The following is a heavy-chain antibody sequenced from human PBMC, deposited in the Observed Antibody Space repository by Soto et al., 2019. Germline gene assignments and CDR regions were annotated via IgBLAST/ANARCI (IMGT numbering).Heavy chain of an antibody. Sequence: ASVKVSCKASGYTFTSYGISWVRQAPGQGLEWMGWISAYNGNTNYAQKLQGRVTMTTDTSTSTAYMELSSLRSNDTAVYYVASLALADFAFGIWGQGKMVTVSS. V-gene: IGHV1-18*01. D-gene: IGHD6-19*01. CDR1: GYTFTSYG. J-gene: IGHJ3*02. CDR2: ISAYNGNT. CDR3: ASLALADFAFGI.